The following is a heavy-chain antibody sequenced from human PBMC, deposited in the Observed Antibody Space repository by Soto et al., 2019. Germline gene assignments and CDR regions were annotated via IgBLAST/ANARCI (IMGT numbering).Heavy chain of an antibody. Sequence: QVQLQESGPGLVKPSETLSLTCTVSGGSITTYYWSWIRQPPGKGLEWIGYIFYSGSTNYNPSLKSRVTISVDTSKNQFSLKLSSVTAADTAVYYCARVWGDGLDIWGQGTMVTVSS. V-gene: IGHV4-59*01. D-gene: IGHD1-26*01. CDR2: IFYSGST. CDR3: ARVWGDGLDI. J-gene: IGHJ3*02. CDR1: GGSITTYY.